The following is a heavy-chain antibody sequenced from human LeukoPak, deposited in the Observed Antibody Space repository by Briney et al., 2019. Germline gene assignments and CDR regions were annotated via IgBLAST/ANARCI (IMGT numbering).Heavy chain of an antibody. J-gene: IGHJ4*02. Sequence: SETLSLTCTVSGGSISSYYWSWIRQPAGKGLEWIGRIYTSGSTNYNPSLKSRVTMSVDTSKNQFSLKLSSVTAADTAVYYCARVSNGRPSGYYPYFDYWGQGTLVTVSS. CDR1: GGSISSYY. CDR2: IYTSGST. V-gene: IGHV4-4*07. CDR3: ARVSNGRPSGYYPYFDY. D-gene: IGHD3-22*01.